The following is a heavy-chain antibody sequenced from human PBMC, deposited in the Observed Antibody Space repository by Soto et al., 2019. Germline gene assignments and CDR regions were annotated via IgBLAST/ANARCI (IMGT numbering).Heavy chain of an antibody. CDR2: ISAGGNLI. Sequence: QPGGSLRLSCAASGFIFSNHAMSWVRQVPGKGLEWVSGISAGGNLIYYADSVRGRFTMSRDNSKNMLYLQMYSLRAEDTAVYFCAKRQGIGAAAKNFDFWGQGARVTVSS. D-gene: IGHD6-13*01. V-gene: IGHV3-23*01. CDR1: GFIFSNHA. CDR3: AKRQGIGAAAKNFDF. J-gene: IGHJ4*02.